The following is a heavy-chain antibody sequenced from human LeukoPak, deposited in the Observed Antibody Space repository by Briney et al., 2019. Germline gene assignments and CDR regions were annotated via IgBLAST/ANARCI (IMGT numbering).Heavy chain of an antibody. D-gene: IGHD2-2*02. CDR3: AKDRSLGDIVVVPAAIH. V-gene: IGHV3-30*02. CDR1: GFTFSSYG. J-gene: IGHJ4*02. CDR2: IRYDGSNK. Sequence: GGSLRLSCAASGFTFSSYGMHWVRQAPGKGLEWVAFIRYDGSNKYYADSVKGRFTISRDNSKNTLYLQMNSLRAEDTAVYYCAKDRSLGDIVVVPAAIHWGQGTLVTASS.